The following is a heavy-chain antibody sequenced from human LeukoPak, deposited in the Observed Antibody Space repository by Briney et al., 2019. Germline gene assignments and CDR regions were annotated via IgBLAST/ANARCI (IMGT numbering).Heavy chain of an antibody. J-gene: IGHJ4*01. CDR1: GFTFSSHE. V-gene: IGHV3-48*03. Sequence: PGGSLRLSCAASGFTFSSHEMYWVRQAPGKGLEWVSYISGSSSRIFYADSVKVRFTISRDNAKNSMYLQMNSLRAEDTAVYYCATEVSGNASDNWGQGTLVTVSS. D-gene: IGHD5/OR15-5a*01. CDR2: ISGSSSRI. CDR3: ATEVSGNASDN.